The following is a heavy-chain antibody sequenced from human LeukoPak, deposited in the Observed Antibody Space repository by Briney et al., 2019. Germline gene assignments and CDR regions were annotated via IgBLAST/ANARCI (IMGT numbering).Heavy chain of an antibody. J-gene: IGHJ4*02. CDR3: ARGRRGHSYGYSYDY. D-gene: IGHD5-18*01. CDR2: IIPIFGTA. CDR1: GGTFSSYA. V-gene: IGHV1-69*13. Sequence: GASVKVSCKASGGTFSSYAISWVRQAPGQGLEWMGGIIPIFGTANYAQKFQGRVTITADESTSTAYMGLSSLRSEDTAVYYCARGRRGHSYGYSYDYWGQGTLVTVSS.